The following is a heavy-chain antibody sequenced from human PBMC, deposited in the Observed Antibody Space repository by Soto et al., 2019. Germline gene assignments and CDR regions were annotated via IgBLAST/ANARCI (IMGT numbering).Heavy chain of an antibody. J-gene: IGHJ3*02. Sequence: ASVKVSCKASGYTFTNYYMHWVRQAPGQGLEWMGVVNPSNANTNYAQKFQGRVTLTRDTSTSTVYMDLSSLRSDDTAVYYCARVSRGAFDIWGQGTKVTVS. CDR3: ARVSRGAFDI. CDR1: GYTFTNYY. V-gene: IGHV1-46*01. CDR2: VNPSNANT.